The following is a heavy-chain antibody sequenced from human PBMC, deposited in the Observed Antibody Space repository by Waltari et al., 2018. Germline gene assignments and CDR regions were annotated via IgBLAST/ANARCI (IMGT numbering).Heavy chain of an antibody. CDR3: ARAGLGSPLQWLQLFDF. V-gene: IGHV3-53*01. J-gene: IGHJ4*01. CDR1: GFAVSYHY. D-gene: IGHD6-19*01. CDR2: IYAGGNT. Sequence: EVQLVESGGGLIKPGGSLRLSCAASGFAVSYHYMRWVRQVPGKGLEWVSVIYAGGNTFYTDSVKGRFTISRDNSKNTLFLQMDSLSADDTAIYYCARAGLGSPLQWLQLFDFWGQGIPVTVSS.